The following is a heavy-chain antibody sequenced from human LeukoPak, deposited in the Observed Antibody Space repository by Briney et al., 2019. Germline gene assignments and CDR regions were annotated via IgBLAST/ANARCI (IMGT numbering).Heavy chain of an antibody. CDR2: ISSSSSYI. Sequence: GGSLRLSCAASGFTFSSYSMNWVRQAPGKGLEWVSSISSSSSYIYYADSVKGRFTISRDNAKNSLYLQMNSLRAEDTAVYYGAKVRTKDYYGSGSFGSNWFDLWGQGTLVTVSS. V-gene: IGHV3-21*01. CDR1: GFTFSSYS. D-gene: IGHD3-10*01. CDR3: AKVRTKDYYGSGSFGSNWFDL. J-gene: IGHJ5*02.